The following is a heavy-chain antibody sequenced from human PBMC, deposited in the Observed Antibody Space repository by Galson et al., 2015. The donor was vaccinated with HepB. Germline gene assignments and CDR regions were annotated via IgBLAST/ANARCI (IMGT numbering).Heavy chain of an antibody. J-gene: IGHJ4*02. CDR2: ISGSGGTT. D-gene: IGHD1-26*01. V-gene: IGHV3-23*01. CDR3: ARDDGVGATTRVDY. Sequence: SLRLSCAASGFTFSGYAMSWVRQAPGKGLEWVSTISGSGGTTYYADSVKGRFTISRDNSKNSLYLQMNSLRAEDTAVYYCARDDGVGATTRVDYWGQGTLVTVSS. CDR1: GFTFSGYA.